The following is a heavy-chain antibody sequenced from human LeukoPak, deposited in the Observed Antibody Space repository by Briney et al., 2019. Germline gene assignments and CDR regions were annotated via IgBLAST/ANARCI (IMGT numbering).Heavy chain of an antibody. J-gene: IGHJ5*02. V-gene: IGHV3-23*01. CDR1: GFSFSSYA. CDR3: AADPVP. CDR2: VSETGDGT. Sequence: PGGSLRLSCAVSGFSFSSYAMSWVRQAPGKGLEWVSTVSETGDGTYYADSVKGRFIISRDDAKNSLYLQMNSLRADDTAVYYCAADPVPWGQGTLVTVSS.